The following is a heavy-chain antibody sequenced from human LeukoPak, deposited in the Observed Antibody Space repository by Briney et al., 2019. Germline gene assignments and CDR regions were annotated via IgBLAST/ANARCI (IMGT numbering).Heavy chain of an antibody. D-gene: IGHD2-2*01. Sequence: SSVTVSCKASGYTFTSYGISWVRQAPGQGLDGMGWISAHNGNTNYAQKLQGRVTMTTDTSTSTAYMELRSLRSDDTAVYYCARAITAAKYYYYYYMDVWGKGTTVTVSS. J-gene: IGHJ6*03. CDR2: ISAHNGNT. CDR1: GYTFTSYG. CDR3: ARAITAAKYYYYYYMDV. V-gene: IGHV1-18*01.